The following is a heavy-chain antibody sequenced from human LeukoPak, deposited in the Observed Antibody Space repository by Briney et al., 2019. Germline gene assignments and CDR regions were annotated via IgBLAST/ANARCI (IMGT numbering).Heavy chain of an antibody. D-gene: IGHD1-14*01. CDR2: LYSDGNT. V-gene: IGHV3-53*01. Sequence: PGGSLRLSCAASGFTVITNDMTWVRQAPGEGLEWVSVLYSDGNTKYADSVQGRLTISRDNSKNTLYLEMNSLSPDDTAVYYCARGVEPLAANTLAYWGQGTLVTVSS. CDR3: ARGVEPLAANTLAY. CDR1: GFTVITND. J-gene: IGHJ4*02.